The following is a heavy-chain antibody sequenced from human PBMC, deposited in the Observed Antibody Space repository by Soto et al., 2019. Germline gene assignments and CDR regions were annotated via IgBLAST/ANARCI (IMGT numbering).Heavy chain of an antibody. CDR1: GGSISSDDYY. CDR3: ARDRSNSPDYFDY. CDR2: IYYNGRT. V-gene: IGHV4-30-4*01. D-gene: IGHD6-6*01. J-gene: IGHJ4*02. Sequence: SETLSLTCTVSGGSISSDDYYWSWIRQPPGKGLEWIGYIYYNGRTDYNPSLKSRVIISIDTSKNQFSLNPNSVSAADTAVYYCARDRSNSPDYFDYWGQGTLVTVSS.